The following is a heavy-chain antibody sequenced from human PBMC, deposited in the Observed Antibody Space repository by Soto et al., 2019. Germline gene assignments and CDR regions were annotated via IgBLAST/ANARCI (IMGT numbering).Heavy chain of an antibody. V-gene: IGHV4-34*01. J-gene: IGHJ6*02. CDR3: AREDDGGDRDYYGLDV. D-gene: IGHD2-21*02. Sequence: TSETLSLTCAVYGGSFSGYYWSWIRQPPGKGLEWIGEINHSGSTNYNPSLKSRVSISVDTSKNQFSLKLSSVTAADTAVYFCAREDDGGDRDYYGLDVWGQGTTVTVSS. CDR1: GGSFSGYY. CDR2: INHSGST.